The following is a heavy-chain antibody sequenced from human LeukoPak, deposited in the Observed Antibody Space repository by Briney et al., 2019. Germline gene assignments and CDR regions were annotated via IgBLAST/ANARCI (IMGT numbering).Heavy chain of an antibody. J-gene: IGHJ2*01. CDR2: IYYSGST. D-gene: IGHD6-25*01. V-gene: IGHV4-39*01. Sequence: SETLSLTCTVSGGSISSNNYYWGWIRQPPGKGLEWVGSIYYSGSTYYNPSLKSRVTISVDTSKNQFSLKLSSVTAAGTAVYYCARPRGYGDVNWYFDLWGRGTLVTVSS. CDR1: GGSISSNNYY. CDR3: ARPRGYGDVNWYFDL.